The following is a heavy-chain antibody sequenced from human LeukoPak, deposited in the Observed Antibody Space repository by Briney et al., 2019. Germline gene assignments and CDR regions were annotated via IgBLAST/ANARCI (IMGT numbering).Heavy chain of an antibody. Sequence: ASVKVSCKASGYTFTGHYMHWVRQAPGQGLEWMGWINPNSGGTNYAQKFQGRVTMTRDTSISTAYMELSRLRSDDTAVYYCARGYECRYGEYCYWGQGALVTVST. CDR1: GYTFTGHY. D-gene: IGHD5-18*01. CDR3: ARGYECRYGEYCY. V-gene: IGHV1-2*02. CDR2: INPNSGGT. J-gene: IGHJ4*02.